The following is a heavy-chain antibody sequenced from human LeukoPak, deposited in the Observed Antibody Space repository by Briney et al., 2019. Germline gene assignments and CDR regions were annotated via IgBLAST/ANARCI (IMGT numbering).Heavy chain of an antibody. D-gene: IGHD3-22*01. CDR1: GGSFSGYY. V-gene: IGHV4-34*01. J-gene: IGHJ6*02. CDR3: ASLNTVYDSSGYYSPYYYYYYGMDV. CDR2: INHSGST. Sequence: SSETLSLTCAVYGGSFSGYYWSWIRQPPGKGLEWIGEINHSGSTNYNPSLKSRVTISVDTSKNQFSLKLSSVTAADTAVYYCASLNTVYDSSGYYSPYYYYYYGMDVWGQGTTVTVSS.